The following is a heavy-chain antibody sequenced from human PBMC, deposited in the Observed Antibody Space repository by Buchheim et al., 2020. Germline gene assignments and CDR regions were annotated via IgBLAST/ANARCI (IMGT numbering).Heavy chain of an antibody. CDR3: ARDSDGEGSHRIMDV. J-gene: IGHJ6*02. CDR1: GGSISSYY. CDR2: IYYSGST. Sequence: QVQLQESGPGLVKPSETLSLTCTVSGGSISSYYWSWIRQPPGKGLEWIGYIYYSGSTNYYPSLKSRVTITVDTPKNQLSLKLSSVTAADTAVYYCARDSDGEGSHRIMDVWGQGTT. V-gene: IGHV4-59*01. D-gene: IGHD3-10*01.